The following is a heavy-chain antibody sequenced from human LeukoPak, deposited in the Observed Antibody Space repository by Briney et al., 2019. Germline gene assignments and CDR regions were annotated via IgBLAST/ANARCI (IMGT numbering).Heavy chain of an antibody. CDR1: GGSISSSSYY. J-gene: IGHJ4*02. CDR3: ASGIFGVVTPLYYFDY. V-gene: IGHV4-39*01. D-gene: IGHD3-3*01. Sequence: SETLSLTCTVSGGSISSSSYYWGWIRQPPGKGLEWIGSIYYSGSTYYNPSLKSRVTISVDTSKNQFSLKLSSVTAADTAVYYCASGIFGVVTPLYYFDYWGQGTLVTVSS. CDR2: IYYSGST.